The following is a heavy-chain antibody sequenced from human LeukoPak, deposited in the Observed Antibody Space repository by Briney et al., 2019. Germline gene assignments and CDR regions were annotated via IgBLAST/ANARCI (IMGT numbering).Heavy chain of an antibody. D-gene: IGHD2-2*01. J-gene: IGHJ4*02. CDR1: GGSISSGGYY. V-gene: IGHV4-31*03. Sequence: SETLSLTCTVSGGSISSGGYYWSWTRQHPGEGLEWIGYIYYSGNTYYNPSLKSRVTISVDTSKNQFSLKLTSVTAADTAVYFCAREGGSGVVVPSAFFDYWGRGSLVTVSS. CDR3: AREGGSGVVVPSAFFDY. CDR2: IYYSGNT.